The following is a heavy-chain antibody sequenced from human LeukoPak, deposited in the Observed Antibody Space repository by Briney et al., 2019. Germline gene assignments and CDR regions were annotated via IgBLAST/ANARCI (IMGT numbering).Heavy chain of an antibody. D-gene: IGHD3-16*01. CDR1: GYTFTSYG. CDR2: ISAYNGNT. V-gene: IGHV1-18*01. J-gene: IGHJ6*02. Sequence: ASVKVSCKASGYTFTSYGISWVRQAPGQGLEWMRWISAYNGNTNYAQKFQGRVTMTRDTSTSTVYMELSSLRSEDTAVYYCARDIMIEKDCYYGMDVWGQGTTVTVSS. CDR3: ARDIMIEKDCYYGMDV.